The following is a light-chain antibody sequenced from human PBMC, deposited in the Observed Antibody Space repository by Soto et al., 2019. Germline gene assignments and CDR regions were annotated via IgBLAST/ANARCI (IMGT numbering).Light chain of an antibody. Sequence: QSAMTQHASVSVSPGQSITISCTGTSSDVGSYNLVSWYQQHPGKAPKLMIYEVSKRPSGVSNRFSGSMSGNTASLTISGLQAEDEADYYCCSYAGSSAVVFGGGTKLTVL. V-gene: IGLV2-23*02. CDR3: CSYAGSSAVV. CDR2: EVS. CDR1: SSDVGSYNL. J-gene: IGLJ2*01.